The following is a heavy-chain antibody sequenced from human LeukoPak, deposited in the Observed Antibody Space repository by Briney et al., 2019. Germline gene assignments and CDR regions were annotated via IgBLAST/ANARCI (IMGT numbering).Heavy chain of an antibody. CDR3: AKEIDNSSFTIGYFDY. J-gene: IGHJ4*02. V-gene: IGHV4-59*01. CDR1: GGSISNYY. D-gene: IGHD2/OR15-2a*01. CDR2: IYYSGST. Sequence: SETLSLTCFVSGGSISNYYWNWIRQPPGKGLEWIGYIYYSGSTNYNPSLKSRVTISVDTSKNQFSLNLSSVTAADTAVYYCAKEIDNSSFTIGYFDYWGQGTLVTVSS.